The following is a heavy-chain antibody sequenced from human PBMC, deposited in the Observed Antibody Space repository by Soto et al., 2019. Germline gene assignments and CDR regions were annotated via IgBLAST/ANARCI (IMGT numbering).Heavy chain of an antibody. CDR1: GGSISDFY. V-gene: IGHV4-59*01. D-gene: IGHD3-3*01. Sequence: SETLSLTCNVSGGSISDFYWSWIRQSPGKRLEWIGYLYYTGSTNYNPALKSRVTISLDTSKNQFSLQVRSVTAADTAVYYCARGGGYDFRSSQAPPIDVWGQGSPVTVSS. J-gene: IGHJ6*02. CDR3: ARGGGYDFRSSQAPPIDV. CDR2: LYYTGST.